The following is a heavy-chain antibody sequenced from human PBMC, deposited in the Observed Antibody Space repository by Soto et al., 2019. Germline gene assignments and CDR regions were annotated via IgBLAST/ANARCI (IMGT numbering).Heavy chain of an antibody. CDR1: GYTFTSYG. D-gene: IGHD6-19*01. V-gene: IGHV1-18*01. CDR3: ARCLAAVAGASYYGMDV. CDR2: ISAYNGNT. J-gene: IGHJ6*02. Sequence: ASVKVSCKASGYTFTSYGISWVRQAPGQGLEWMGWISAYNGNTNYAQKLQGRVTMTTDTSTSTAYMELRSLRSDDTAVYYCARCLAAVAGASYYGMDVWGQGTTVTVSS.